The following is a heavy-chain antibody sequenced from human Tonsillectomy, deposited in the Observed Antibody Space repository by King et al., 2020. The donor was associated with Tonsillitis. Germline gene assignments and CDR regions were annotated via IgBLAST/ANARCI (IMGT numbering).Heavy chain of an antibody. CDR1: GFTFSIYS. Sequence: VQLVESGGGLVKPGGSLQLSCVASGFTFSIYSMNWVRQAPGKGLEWVSSISSSSSYIYYADSVKGRFTISRDNAKNSLYLQMNSLRAEDTFVYYCAGVGKGFPSWYFDLCGRGTLVTVSS. J-gene: IGHJ2*01. D-gene: IGHD2-15*01. CDR3: AGVGKGFPSWYFDL. V-gene: IGHV3-21*01. CDR2: ISSSSSYI.